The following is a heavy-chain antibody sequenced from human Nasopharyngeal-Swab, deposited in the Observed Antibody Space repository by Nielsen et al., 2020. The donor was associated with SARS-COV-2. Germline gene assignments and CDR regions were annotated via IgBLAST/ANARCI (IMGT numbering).Heavy chain of an antibody. Sequence: GESLKISCSVSGFTFSHSALCWVRQAPGKGLEWVSAISISGATTFYADSVRGRFTISRDNDRNTVYLQMSSLTVEDTAIYYRAKEEVPNDYWGQGTLVTVSS. J-gene: IGHJ4*02. D-gene: IGHD4/OR15-4a*01. V-gene: IGHV3-23*01. CDR3: AKEEVPNDY. CDR2: ISISGATT. CDR1: GFTFSHSA.